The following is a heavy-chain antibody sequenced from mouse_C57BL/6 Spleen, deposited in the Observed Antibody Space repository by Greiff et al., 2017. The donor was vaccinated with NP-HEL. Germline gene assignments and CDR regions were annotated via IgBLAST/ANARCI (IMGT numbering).Heavy chain of an antibody. CDR1: GFTFSSYA. CDR2: ISDGGSYT. V-gene: IGHV5-4*01. Sequence: EVHLVESGGGLVKPGGSLKLSCAASGFTFSSYAMSWVRQTPEKRLEWVATISDGGSYTYYPDNVKGRFTIYKDNAKHNLYLQMSQLKSEETAMYYCARDRELWYYFDYWGQGTTLTVSS. CDR3: ARDRELWYYFDY. D-gene: IGHD1-1*02. J-gene: IGHJ2*01.